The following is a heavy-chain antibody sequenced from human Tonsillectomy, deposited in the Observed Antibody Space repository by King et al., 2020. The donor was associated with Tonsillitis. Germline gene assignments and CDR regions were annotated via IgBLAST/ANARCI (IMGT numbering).Heavy chain of an antibody. J-gene: IGHJ3*01. CDR2: IWREGINT. CDR3: AGDHPHSGWAFDV. CDR1: GFTFSTYA. Sequence: VQLVESGGGVVQPGRSLRLSCAASGFTFSTYAIHWVRQGPGKGLEWVAMIWREGINTFYEDSVKGRFAISRDNSKNMLYLQINSLRAEEPAVYYCAGDHPHSGWAFDVWGQGTMVTVSS. D-gene: IGHD6-19*01. V-gene: IGHV3-33*08.